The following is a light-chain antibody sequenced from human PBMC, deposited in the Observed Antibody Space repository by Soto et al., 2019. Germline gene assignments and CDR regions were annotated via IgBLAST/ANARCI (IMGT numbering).Light chain of an antibody. CDR1: QSISTW. V-gene: IGKV1-5*03. J-gene: IGKJ1*01. CDR3: QQYNGT. Sequence: DIQMTQSPSTLSASVGDRVTITCRVSQSISTWLAWYQQKPGKAPKLLIYKASSLESGVPSRFSGSGSGTEFTLTISSLQPDDFATYYCQQYNGTFGQGTKVDIK. CDR2: KAS.